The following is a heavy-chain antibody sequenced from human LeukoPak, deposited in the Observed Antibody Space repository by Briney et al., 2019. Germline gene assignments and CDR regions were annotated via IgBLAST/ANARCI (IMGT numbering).Heavy chain of an antibody. V-gene: IGHV5-51*01. CDR3: ARHVTYYYGSGNAFDI. J-gene: IGHJ3*02. Sequence: GESLKISCKGSGYRFTSYWIGWVRQLPGKGLEWMGIIYPGDSDTRYSPSFQGQVTISADKSISTAYLQWSSLKASDTAMYYCARHVTYYYGSGNAFDIWGQGTMVTVSS. D-gene: IGHD3-10*01. CDR1: GYRFTSYW. CDR2: IYPGDSDT.